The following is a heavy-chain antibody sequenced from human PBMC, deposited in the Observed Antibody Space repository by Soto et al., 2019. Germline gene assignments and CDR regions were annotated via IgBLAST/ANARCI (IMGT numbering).Heavy chain of an antibody. J-gene: IGHJ6*02. D-gene: IGHD4-17*01. V-gene: IGHV5-51*01. CDR1: GYSFTSYW. Sequence: GESLKISCKGSGYSFTSYWIGWVRQMPGKGLEWMGIIYPGDSDTRYSPSFQGQVTISADKSISTAYPQWSSLKASDTAMYYCARHLDYGDYADYGMDVWGQGTTVTVSS. CDR2: IYPGDSDT. CDR3: ARHLDYGDYADYGMDV.